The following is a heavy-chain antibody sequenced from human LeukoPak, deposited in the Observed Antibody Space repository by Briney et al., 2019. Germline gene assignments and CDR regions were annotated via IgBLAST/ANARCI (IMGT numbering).Heavy chain of an antibody. Sequence: GGSLRLSCAASGFTFSDYYMNWVRQAPGKGLEWVSSISSSSSYIYYADSVKGRFIISRDNAKNSLYLQMNSLRAEDTAVYYCARASSIMITFGGVIVIGAFDIWGQGTMVTVSS. CDR1: GFTFSDYY. CDR3: ARASSIMITFGGVIVIGAFDI. CDR2: ISSSSSYI. J-gene: IGHJ3*02. V-gene: IGHV3-21*01. D-gene: IGHD3-16*02.